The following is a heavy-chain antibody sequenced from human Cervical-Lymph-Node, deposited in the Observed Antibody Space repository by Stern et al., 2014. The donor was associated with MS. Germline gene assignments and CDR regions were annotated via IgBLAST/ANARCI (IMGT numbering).Heavy chain of an antibody. Sequence: DQLVESGGGVVQPGRSLRLSCAASGFTFSSYAMHWVRQAPGKGLEWVAVISYDGSNKYYADSVKGRFTISRDNYKNTLYLQMNSLRAEDTAVYYCARDYGFDYWGQGTLVTVSS. CDR2: ISYDGSNK. V-gene: IGHV3-30*01. CDR3: ARDYGFDY. D-gene: IGHD3-16*01. CDR1: GFTFSSYA. J-gene: IGHJ4*02.